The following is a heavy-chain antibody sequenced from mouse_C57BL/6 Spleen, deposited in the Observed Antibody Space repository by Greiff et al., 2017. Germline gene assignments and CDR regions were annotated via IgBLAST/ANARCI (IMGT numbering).Heavy chain of an antibody. Sequence: VKLQESGAELVKPGASVKLSCKASGYTFTEYTIHWVKQRSGQGLEWIGWFYPGSGSIKYNEKLKDKATLTADKSSRTVYTGLSKLTSEDSAVYFGARHEGVDDYPWFAYWGQGTLVTVSA. CDR3: ARHEGVDDYPWFAY. J-gene: IGHJ3*01. CDR1: GYTFTEYT. V-gene: IGHV1-62-2*01. D-gene: IGHD2-4*01. CDR2: FYPGSGSI.